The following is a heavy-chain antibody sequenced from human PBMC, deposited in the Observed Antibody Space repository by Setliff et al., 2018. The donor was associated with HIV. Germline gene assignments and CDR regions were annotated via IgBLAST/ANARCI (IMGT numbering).Heavy chain of an antibody. D-gene: IGHD3-3*01. CDR2: INHSGST. CDR1: GGSLSGHY. Sequence: SETLSLTCAVYGGSLSGHYWTWVRQPPGKGLEWIGEINHSGSTTYNPSLKSRVTMKVDTLHNQFSLKLSSVTAADTAVYYCARGRTYYDFWSGQDYYYYMDVWGKGTTVTVSS. V-gene: IGHV4-34*01. J-gene: IGHJ6*03. CDR3: ARGRTYYDFWSGQDYYYYMDV.